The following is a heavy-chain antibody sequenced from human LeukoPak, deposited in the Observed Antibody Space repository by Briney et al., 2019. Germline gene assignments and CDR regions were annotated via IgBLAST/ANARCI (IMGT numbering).Heavy chain of an antibody. CDR3: ARHPTVTTFDY. CDR1: GSSFTNYL. V-gene: IGHV5-10-1*01. Sequence: RAGESLQISCKCSGSSFTNYLISWVRQMPGKGLEWMGRIDPSDSYTNYSPSFHGHVTISADKSISTAYLQWSSLKASDTAMYYCARHPTVTTFDYWGQGTLVTVSS. D-gene: IGHD4-11*01. J-gene: IGHJ4*02. CDR2: IDPSDSYT.